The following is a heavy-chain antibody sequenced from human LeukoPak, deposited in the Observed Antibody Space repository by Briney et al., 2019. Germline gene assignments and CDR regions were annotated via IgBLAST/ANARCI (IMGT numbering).Heavy chain of an antibody. Sequence: SETLSLTCTVSGRSISSSSYYWGWIRQPPGKGLEWIGSIYYSQSTHYNPSLKSRVTITVDTSNNQFSLKLSSVTAADTAVYDCARDRLDTSSYYYMDVWGKGTTVTVSS. CDR2: IYYSQST. V-gene: IGHV4-39*07. CDR1: GRSISSSSYY. J-gene: IGHJ6*03. D-gene: IGHD3-22*01. CDR3: ARDRLDTSSYYYMDV.